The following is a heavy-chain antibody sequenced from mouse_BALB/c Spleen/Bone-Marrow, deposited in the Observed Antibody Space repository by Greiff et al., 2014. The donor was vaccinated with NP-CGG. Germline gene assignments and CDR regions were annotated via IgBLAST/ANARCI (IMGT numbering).Heavy chain of an antibody. CDR2: IYPGDGST. V-gene: IGHV1S56*01. D-gene: IGHD3-2*01. CDR1: GYTFTSYD. Sequence: QVQLKESGPELVKPGALVKISCKASGYTFTSYDINWVKQRPGQGLEWIGWIYPGDGSTKYNEKFKGKAPLTADKSSSTAYMQPXSLXXENSAVYFCARSGDSSGYGFAYWGQGTLVTVSA. J-gene: IGHJ3*01. CDR3: ARSGDSSGYGFAY.